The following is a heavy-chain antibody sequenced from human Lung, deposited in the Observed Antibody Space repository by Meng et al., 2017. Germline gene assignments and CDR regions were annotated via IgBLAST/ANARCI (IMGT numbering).Heavy chain of an antibody. D-gene: IGHD1/OR15-1a*01. CDR2: INHSGST. V-gene: IGHV4-34*01. CDR1: GGSFRAYY. Sequence: LRPWGSGLLKPSETLSLTGAVYGGSFRAYYWSWIRQPPGKGLEWIGEINHSGSTNYNPSLKSRVTISVDTSKNQFSLKLSSVTAADTAVYYCARPKQANWYFDLWGRGTLVTVSS. J-gene: IGHJ2*01. CDR3: ARPKQANWYFDL.